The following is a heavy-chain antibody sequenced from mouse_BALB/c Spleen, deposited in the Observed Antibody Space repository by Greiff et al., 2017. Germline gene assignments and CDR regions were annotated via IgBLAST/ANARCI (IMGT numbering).Heavy chain of an antibody. CDR1: GFTFSDYY. V-gene: IGHV5-4*02. D-gene: IGHD2-2*01. CDR3: ARRLRGWYFDV. CDR2: ISDGGSYT. J-gene: IGHJ1*01. Sequence: EVKLQESGGGLVKPGGSLKLSCAASGFTFSDYYMYWVRQTPEKRLEWVATISDGGSYTYYPDSVKGRFTISRDNAKNNLYLQMSSLKSEDTAMYYCARRLRGWYFDVWGAGTTVTVSS.